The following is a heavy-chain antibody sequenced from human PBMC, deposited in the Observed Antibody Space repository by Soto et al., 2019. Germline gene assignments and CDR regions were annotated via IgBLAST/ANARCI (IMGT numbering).Heavy chain of an antibody. Sequence: GGSLRLSCAASGFTFSSYGMHWVRQAPGKGLEWVAVIWYDGSNKYYADSVKGRFTISRDNSKNTLYLQMNSLRAEDTAVYYCAKHIAGSGSTDAFDIWGQGTMVTVSS. CDR3: AKHIAGSGSTDAFDI. D-gene: IGHD3-10*01. J-gene: IGHJ3*02. V-gene: IGHV3-33*06. CDR1: GFTFSSYG. CDR2: IWYDGSNK.